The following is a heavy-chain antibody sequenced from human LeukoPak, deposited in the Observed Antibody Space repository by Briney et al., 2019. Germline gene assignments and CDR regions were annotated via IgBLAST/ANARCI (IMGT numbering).Heavy chain of an antibody. CDR1: GGSISSGSYY. Sequence: ASETLSLTCTVSGGSISSGSYYWSWIRQPAGKGLEWIGRIYTSGSTNYNPSLKSRVTMSVDTSKNQFSLKLSSVTAADTAVYYCARDFGSDYWGQGTLVTVSS. V-gene: IGHV4-61*02. J-gene: IGHJ4*02. D-gene: IGHD3-3*01. CDR3: ARDFGSDY. CDR2: IYTSGST.